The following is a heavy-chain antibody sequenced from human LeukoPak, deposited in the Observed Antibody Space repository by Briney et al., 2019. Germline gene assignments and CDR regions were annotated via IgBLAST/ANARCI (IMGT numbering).Heavy chain of an antibody. V-gene: IGHV1-69*05. CDR1: GGTFSTYA. D-gene: IGHD2-2*01. CDR3: ARADRYCSHTNCYYYFDY. Sequence: ASVKVSCKASGGTFSTYALSWVRQAPGQGLEWMEGIIPIFGTSNYAQKFQGTVTITTADSTSTSYLELSSLRSEDTAVYYCARADRYCSHTNCYYYFDYWGQGTLVTVSS. CDR2: IIPIFGTS. J-gene: IGHJ4*01.